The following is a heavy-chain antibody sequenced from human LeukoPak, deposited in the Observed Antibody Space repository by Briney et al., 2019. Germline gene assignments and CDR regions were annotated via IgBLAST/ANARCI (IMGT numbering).Heavy chain of an antibody. CDR1: GFTFDDYA. CDR2: INWNGGNI. J-gene: IGHJ6*03. CDR3: ARVGRGRIYKWPQYYYYYYMDV. V-gene: IGHV3-9*01. Sequence: PGGSLRLSCAASGFTFDDYAMHWVRQAPGKGLEWVSGINWNGGNIGYADSVKGRFTISRDNSKNTLYLQMNSLRAEDTAVYYCARVGRGRIYKWPQYYYYYYMDVWGKGTTVTISS. D-gene: IGHD1-20*01.